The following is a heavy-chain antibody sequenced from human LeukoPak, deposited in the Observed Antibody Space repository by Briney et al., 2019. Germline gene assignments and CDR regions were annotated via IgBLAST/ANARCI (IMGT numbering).Heavy chain of an antibody. CDR1: GGPFSHYA. CDR3: ARVELGSYYPY. CDR2: IIPSFGTA. V-gene: IGHV1-69*15. Sequence: SVKVSCKVSGGPFSHYAIIWVRQAPGQGLVLMGRIIPSFGTANYAQMFQGRVSITSDESTSTAYMQLSSLRSEDTATYYCARVELGSYYPYWGQGTLVSVSS. J-gene: IGHJ4*02. D-gene: IGHD3-10*01.